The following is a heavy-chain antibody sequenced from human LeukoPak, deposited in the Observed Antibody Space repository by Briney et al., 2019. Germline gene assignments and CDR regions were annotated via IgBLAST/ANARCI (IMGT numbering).Heavy chain of an antibody. J-gene: IGHJ3*01. CDR2: IYTGGGT. CDR3: ARDVRYFDGSGYPHDAFDV. Sequence: PGGSLSLSCAASGFSASGSYMTWFRQTPGKGLEWLSVIYTGGGTDYADSVKGRFTISRDDSRNALYLEMNSLRVDDTAVYYCARDVRYFDGSGYPHDAFDVWGQGTMVTVSS. V-gene: IGHV3-53*01. CDR1: GFSASGSY. D-gene: IGHD3-22*01.